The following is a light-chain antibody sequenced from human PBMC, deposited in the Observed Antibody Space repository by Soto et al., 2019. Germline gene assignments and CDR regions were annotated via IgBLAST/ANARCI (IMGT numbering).Light chain of an antibody. CDR2: WTS. J-gene: IGKJ3*01. Sequence: IVMTQSPDSLAVSLGERATINCRSSQTFLYRPDNETYLAWYQQKSGQPPKLLIYWTSTRASGLPDRFSGRGSGTDFTLIITNLQAEDAAVYSCQQFYSSPYTFGPGTNVDVK. CDR3: QQFYSSPYT. V-gene: IGKV4-1*01. CDR1: QTFLYRPDNETY.